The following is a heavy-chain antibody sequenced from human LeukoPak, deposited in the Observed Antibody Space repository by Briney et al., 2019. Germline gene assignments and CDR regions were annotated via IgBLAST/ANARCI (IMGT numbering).Heavy chain of an antibody. D-gene: IGHD1-26*01. V-gene: IGHV1-69*01. CDR2: IIPIFGTA. CDR1: GGTLSSYA. J-gene: IGHJ4*02. CDR3: ASSKSGSYLHYFDY. Sequence: SVKVSCKASGGTLSSYAISWVRQAPGQGLEGMGGIIPIFGTANYAQKFQGRVTITADESTSTAYMELSSLRSEDTAVYYCASSKSGSYLHYFDYWGQGTLVTVSS.